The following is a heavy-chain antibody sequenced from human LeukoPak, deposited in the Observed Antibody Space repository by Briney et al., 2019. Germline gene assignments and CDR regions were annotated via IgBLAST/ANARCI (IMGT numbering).Heavy chain of an antibody. CDR3: EADPGDY. D-gene: IGHD2-15*01. J-gene: IGHJ4*02. V-gene: IGHV3-11*04. CDR2: ISSSGGTI. Sequence: GGSLRLSCAASGFTFSDYHMSWIRQVPGKGLEWVSHISSSGGTISYADSVKGRFTISRDNAKNSLYLQMNSLRANDTAIYYCEADPGDYWGQGTLVTVSS. CDR1: GFTFSDYH.